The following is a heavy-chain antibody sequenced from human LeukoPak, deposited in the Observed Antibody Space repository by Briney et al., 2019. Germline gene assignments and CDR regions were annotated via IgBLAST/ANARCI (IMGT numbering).Heavy chain of an antibody. CDR1: GGSISGYY. J-gene: IGHJ4*02. CDR3: ARRRADRSYYFDY. D-gene: IGHD3-22*01. Sequence: SETLSLTCTVSGGSISGYYWSWIRQPPGKGLEWIGYIYYSGSTDYNPSLKSRVTISVDTSKSQFSLRLTSVTAADTAVYYCARRRADRSYYFDYWGQGTLVTVSS. V-gene: IGHV4-59*03. CDR2: IYYSGST.